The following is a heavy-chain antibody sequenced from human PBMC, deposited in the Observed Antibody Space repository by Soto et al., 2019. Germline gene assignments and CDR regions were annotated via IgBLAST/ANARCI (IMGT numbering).Heavy chain of an antibody. D-gene: IGHD3-22*01. CDR3: ARESVVVGDLDS. CDR1: GFTFRSHW. J-gene: IGHJ4*02. V-gene: IGHV3-7*01. Sequence: GGSLRLSCSASGFTFRSHWMSWVRQAPGQGLEWVANIKEDGSEKSYVDSVKGRFTISRDNAKNSLYLQMNSLRAEDTAVYYCARESVVVGDLDSWGQGTLVTVSS. CDR2: IKEDGSEK.